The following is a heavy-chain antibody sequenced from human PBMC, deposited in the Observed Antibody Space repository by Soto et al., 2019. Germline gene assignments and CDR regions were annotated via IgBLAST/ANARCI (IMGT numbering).Heavy chain of an antibody. CDR1: GYTFTSYG. CDR2: ISAYNGNT. V-gene: IGHV1-18*01. J-gene: IGHJ6*02. Sequence: GASVKVSCKASGYTFTSYGISWVRQAPGQGREWMGWISAYNGNTNYAQKLQGRVTMTTDTSTSTAYMELRSLGSDDTAVYYCARAHSSFSASGMDVWGQGTTVTVSS. D-gene: IGHD6-6*01. CDR3: ARAHSSFSASGMDV.